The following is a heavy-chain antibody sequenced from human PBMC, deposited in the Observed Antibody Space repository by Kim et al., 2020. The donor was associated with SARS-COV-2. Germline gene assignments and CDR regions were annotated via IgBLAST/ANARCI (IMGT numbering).Heavy chain of an antibody. V-gene: IGHV4-31*03. CDR2: IYYSGST. CDR1: GGSISSGGYY. CDR3: ARGTDYEGAFDI. D-gene: IGHD3-16*01. Sequence: SETLSLTCTVSGGSISSGGYYWSWIRQHPGKGLEWIGYIYYSGSTYYNPSLKSRVTISVDTSKNQFSLKLSSVTAADTAVYYCARGTDYEGAFDIWGQGTMVTVSS. J-gene: IGHJ3*02.